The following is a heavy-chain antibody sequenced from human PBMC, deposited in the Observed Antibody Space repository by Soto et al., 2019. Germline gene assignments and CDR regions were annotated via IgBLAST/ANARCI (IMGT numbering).Heavy chain of an antibody. CDR2: TSHTGNT. J-gene: IGHJ5*02. Sequence: PSETLSLTCSVSGVCVTSYHWSWFRQFPGKRLELISYTSHTGNTNYNPSLKSRVSISLNTSKNQVSLKLTSVTVTDTALYYCARDMHAGFTSYFDPWGKGNLITVSS. CDR3: ARDMHAGFTSYFDP. CDR1: GVCVTSYH. D-gene: IGHD1-26*01. V-gene: IGHV4-59*02.